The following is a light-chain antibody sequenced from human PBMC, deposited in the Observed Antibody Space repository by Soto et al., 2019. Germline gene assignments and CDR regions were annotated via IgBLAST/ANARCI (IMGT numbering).Light chain of an antibody. V-gene: IGKV3-11*01. CDR3: QQRSNWPPGLT. CDR2: DAS. Sequence: EIVLTQSPGTLSLSPGERATLSCRASQSVSSYLAWYQQKPGQAPRLLIYDASNRATGIPARFSGSGSGTDFTLTISSLEPEDFAVYYCQQRSNWPPGLTFGGGTKVDIK. CDR1: QSVSSY. J-gene: IGKJ4*01.